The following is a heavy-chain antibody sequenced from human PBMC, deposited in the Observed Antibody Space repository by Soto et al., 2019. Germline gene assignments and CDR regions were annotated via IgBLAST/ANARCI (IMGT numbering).Heavy chain of an antibody. J-gene: IGHJ4*02. CDR3: ATWYFDY. CDR1: GDSVSSNSAA. Sequence: SQTLSLTCAISGDSVSSNSAAWNWIRHSPSRGLEWLGRTYYRSKWYNDCAVSMRSRITINPDTTKNQFSLQLNSATPEDTAVYYCATWYFDYWGQGTLVTVSS. V-gene: IGHV6-1*01. CDR2: TYYRSKWYN.